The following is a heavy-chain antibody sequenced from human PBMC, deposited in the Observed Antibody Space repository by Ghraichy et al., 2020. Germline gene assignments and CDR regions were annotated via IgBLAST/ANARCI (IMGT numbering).Heavy chain of an antibody. Sequence: GGSLRLSCEASGFTFSTSWMTWVRQAPGKGLEWVANVKPDEGEKDYVDSVKGRFTISRDNGNNSVYLQMKSLRADDTAVYYCARRVAVSGTWIWYFDLWGPGTLVTVSP. CDR2: VKPDEGEK. CDR3: ARRVAVSGTWIWYFDL. J-gene: IGHJ2*01. V-gene: IGHV3-7*03. CDR1: GFTFSTSW. D-gene: IGHD1-1*01.